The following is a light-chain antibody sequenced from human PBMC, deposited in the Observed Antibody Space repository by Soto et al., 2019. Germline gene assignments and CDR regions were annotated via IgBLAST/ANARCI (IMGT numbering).Light chain of an antibody. V-gene: IGLV2-23*02. Sequence: QSVLTQPASVSGSPGQSITVSCTGSSDDIGNFNLVSWYQQFPGKAPKLLVYEVNKRPLGVSDRFSGSKSGNTASLTISGLQAEDEADYHCCSYAGSRWMFGGGTKLTVL. J-gene: IGLJ3*02. CDR3: CSYAGSRWM. CDR1: SDDIGNFNL. CDR2: EVN.